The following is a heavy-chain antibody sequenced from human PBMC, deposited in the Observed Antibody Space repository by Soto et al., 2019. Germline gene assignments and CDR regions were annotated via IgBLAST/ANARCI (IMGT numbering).Heavy chain of an antibody. D-gene: IGHD2-15*01. Sequence: PSETLSLTCTVSGGSISSYYWSWIRQPPGKGLEWIGYIYYSGSTNYNPSLKSRVTISVDTSKNQFSLKLSSVTAADTAVYYCARQSRYCSGGSCYRDYYYYMDVWGKGTTVTVSS. CDR2: IYYSGST. V-gene: IGHV4-59*08. CDR1: GGSISSYY. J-gene: IGHJ6*03. CDR3: ARQSRYCSGGSCYRDYYYYMDV.